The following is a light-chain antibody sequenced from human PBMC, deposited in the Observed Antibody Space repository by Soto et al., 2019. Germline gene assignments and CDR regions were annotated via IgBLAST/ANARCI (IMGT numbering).Light chain of an antibody. CDR3: CSYAGSSTV. J-gene: IGLJ7*01. V-gene: IGLV2-23*01. CDR1: NSDLGSYNL. CDR2: EGS. Sequence: QSALTQPASVSGSPGQSITISCTGTNSDLGSYNLVSWYQQHPGKAPKLMIYEGSKRPSGVSNRFSGSKSGNTASLTISGLQAEDEADYYCCSYAGSSTVFGGGTQLTVL.